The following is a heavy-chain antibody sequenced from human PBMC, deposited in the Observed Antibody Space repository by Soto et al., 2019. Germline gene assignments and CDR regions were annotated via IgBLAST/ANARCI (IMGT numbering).Heavy chain of an antibody. Sequence: SVKVSCKASGGTFNNYPITWVRQAPGQGLEWMGGSIPISGTANYAQKFQGRVTISVDESTSTAYMELSSLRSEDTAVYYCARGRGYSGDDHYYYFDMDVWGQGTTVTVSS. V-gene: IGHV1-69*13. CDR1: GGTFNNYP. J-gene: IGHJ6*02. CDR3: ARGRGYSGDDHYYYFDMDV. CDR2: SIPISGTA. D-gene: IGHD5-12*01.